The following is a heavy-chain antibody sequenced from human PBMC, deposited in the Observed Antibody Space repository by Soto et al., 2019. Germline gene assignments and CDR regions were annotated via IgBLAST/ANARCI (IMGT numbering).Heavy chain of an antibody. V-gene: IGHV3-48*01. CDR2: ISSSSSTI. J-gene: IGHJ3*02. Sequence: GGSLTLSSAPSGLPITRDHMNTVPQAPGNGLVGASYISSSSSTIYYADSVKGRFTISRDNAKNSLYLQMNSLRAEDTAVYYWARASTRYSSGGNDAFDIWGLGTMVTVSS. D-gene: IGHD6-19*01. CDR1: GLPITRDH. CDR3: ARASTRYSSGGNDAFDI.